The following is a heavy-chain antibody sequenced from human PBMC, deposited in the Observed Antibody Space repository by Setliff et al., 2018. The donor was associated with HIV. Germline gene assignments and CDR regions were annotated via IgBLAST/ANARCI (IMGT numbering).Heavy chain of an antibody. CDR3: ASGRGDGYNYFAFDI. Sequence: SVRVSCKASGYPFTYRYLHWVRQAPGQALEWMGWITPYNANTNYAQKFQDRVTMTSDRSMSTAYMDLSSLRSEDTAMYYCASGRGDGYNYFAFDIWGQGTVVTVSS. V-gene: IGHV1-45*02. CDR1: GYPFTYRY. CDR2: ITPYNANT. J-gene: IGHJ3*02. D-gene: IGHD5-12*01.